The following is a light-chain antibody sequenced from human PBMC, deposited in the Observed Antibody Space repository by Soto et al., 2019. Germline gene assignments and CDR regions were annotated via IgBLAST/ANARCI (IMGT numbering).Light chain of an antibody. V-gene: IGKV3-11*01. CDR2: DAS. CDR3: QQRSSWPLT. Sequence: EIVLTPSPAPLSLSPGERATLSCRASQSVSSYLAWYQQKPGQAPRLLIYDASNRATGIPARFSGSGSGTDLTLTISSLEPEDFAVYYCQQRSSWPLTFGGGTKVDIK. J-gene: IGKJ4*02. CDR1: QSVSSY.